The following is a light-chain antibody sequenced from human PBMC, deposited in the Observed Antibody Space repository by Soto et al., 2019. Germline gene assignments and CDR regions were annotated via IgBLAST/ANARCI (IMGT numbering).Light chain of an antibody. CDR3: QSYDSSLSGYV. CDR2: EGK. Sequence: NFMLTQPHSVSESPGKTVTISCTRSSCNIANNYVQWYQQRPGSAPTMMIYEGKQRPSGVPDRFSGSTDGSSNSASLTISGLQTEDEADYYCQSYDSSLSGYVFGTGTKLTVL. V-gene: IGLV6-57*04. J-gene: IGLJ1*01. CDR1: SCNIANNY.